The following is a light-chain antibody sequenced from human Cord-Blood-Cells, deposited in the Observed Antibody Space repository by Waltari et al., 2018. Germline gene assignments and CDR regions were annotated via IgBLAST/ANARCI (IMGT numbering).Light chain of an antibody. J-gene: IGLJ1*01. CDR3: QVWDSSSDHYV. V-gene: IGLV3-21*04. CDR1: NIGRKS. Sequence: SYVLTQPPPVSVAPGKTARITCGGNNIGRKSVHWYQQKPGQAPVLVIYYDSDRPSGIPERFSRSNSGNTATLTISRVEAGDEADYYCQVWDSSSDHYVFGTGTKVTVL. CDR2: YDS.